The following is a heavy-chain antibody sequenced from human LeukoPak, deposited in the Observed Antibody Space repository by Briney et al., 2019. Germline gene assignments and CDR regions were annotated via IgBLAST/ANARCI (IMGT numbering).Heavy chain of an antibody. J-gene: IGHJ4*02. CDR1: GFTFSSYA. CDR3: AREVRGGSGFDY. D-gene: IGHD3-16*01. V-gene: IGHV3-30*04. CDR2: ISYDGSNK. Sequence: GRSLRLSCAASGFTFSSYAMHWVRQAPGKGLEWVAVISYDGSNKYYADSVKGRFTISRDNSKNTLYLQMNSLRAEDTAVYYCAREVRGGSGFDYWGQGTLVTVSS.